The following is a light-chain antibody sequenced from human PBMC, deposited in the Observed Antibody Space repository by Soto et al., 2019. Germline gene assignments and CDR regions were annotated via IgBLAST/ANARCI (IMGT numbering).Light chain of an antibody. Sequence: DIQMTQSPSSLSASVGDRVTITCRASQSISSYLNWYQQKPGKAPKLLIYAASSLQSGVPSRFSGSGSGTDFTLTIRSLQPEDFATYYCQQSYNTPYTFGQGIKLEI. J-gene: IGKJ2*01. CDR1: QSISSY. CDR3: QQSYNTPYT. CDR2: AAS. V-gene: IGKV1-39*01.